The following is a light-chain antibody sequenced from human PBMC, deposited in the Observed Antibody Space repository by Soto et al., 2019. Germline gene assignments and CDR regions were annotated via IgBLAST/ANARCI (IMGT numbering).Light chain of an antibody. CDR3: QQYDNWPPLT. CDR1: RSVSSS. J-gene: IGKJ4*01. Sequence: EIVMTQSPVTLSASPGERATLSCRASRSVSSSLAWYQQKPGQAPRLLIYGASTRATGIPARFTGSGSGTEFTLTISSLQSEDFAIYYCQQYDNWPPLTFGGGTKVEIK. CDR2: GAS. V-gene: IGKV3-15*01.